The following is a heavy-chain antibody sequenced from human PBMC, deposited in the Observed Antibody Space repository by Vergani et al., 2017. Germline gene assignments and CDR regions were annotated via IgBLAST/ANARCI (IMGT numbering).Heavy chain of an antibody. Sequence: QLQLQESGPGLVKPSETLSLTCTVSGGSISSSSYYWGWIRQPPGKGLEWIGSIYYSGSTYYNPSLKSRVTISVDTSKNQFALKLSSVTAADTAVYYCASDSHYYDSSGYPRGGAFDIWGQGTMVTVSS. CDR1: GGSISSSSYY. V-gene: IGHV4-39*01. J-gene: IGHJ3*02. CDR2: IYYSGST. CDR3: ASDSHYYDSSGYPRGGAFDI. D-gene: IGHD3-22*01.